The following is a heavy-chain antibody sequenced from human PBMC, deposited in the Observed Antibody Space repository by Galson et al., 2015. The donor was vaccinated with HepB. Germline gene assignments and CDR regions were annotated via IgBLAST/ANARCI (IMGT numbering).Heavy chain of an antibody. CDR2: ISGSGGTT. Sequence: SLRLSCAASGFPFSTYTMSWVRQAPGKGLEWVSAISGSGGTTYYADSVRGRFTISRDTTKRTLYLQMNRLRGEDTASYYCAKDRNSTSPGTYGMDVWGQGTTVTVFS. CDR3: AKDRNSTSPGTYGMDV. CDR1: GFPFSTYT. D-gene: IGHD6-6*01. V-gene: IGHV3-23*01. J-gene: IGHJ6*02.